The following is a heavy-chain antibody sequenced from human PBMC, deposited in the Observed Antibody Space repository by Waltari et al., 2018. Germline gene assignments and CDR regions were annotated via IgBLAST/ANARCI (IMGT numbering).Heavy chain of an antibody. D-gene: IGHD5-18*01. Sequence: EVRLVESGGGLVQRGGSRRLSGAASGFAFSSYSLNWVRQAPGKGLEWVSYISSSTSTTYYADSVKGRFTISRDNAKNSLYLQMNSLRAEDTAVYYCARGRDGYSQDVFDIWGQGTMVSVSS. CDR2: ISSSTSTT. J-gene: IGHJ3*02. CDR3: ARGRDGYSQDVFDI. V-gene: IGHV3-48*01. CDR1: GFAFSSYS.